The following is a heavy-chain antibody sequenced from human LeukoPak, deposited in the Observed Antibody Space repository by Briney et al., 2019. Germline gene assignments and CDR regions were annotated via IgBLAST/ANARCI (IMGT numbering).Heavy chain of an antibody. V-gene: IGHV1-2*02. D-gene: IGHD6-13*01. CDR3: ARDKAAGWFDP. CDR2: ISAYNGYT. J-gene: IGHJ5*02. Sequence: ASVKVSCKASGYTFTGYYMHWVRQAPGQGLEWMGWISAYNGYTNYAQKFQGRVTMTRDTSISTAYMELSRLRSDDTAVYYCARDKAAGWFDPWGQGTLVTVSS. CDR1: GYTFTGYY.